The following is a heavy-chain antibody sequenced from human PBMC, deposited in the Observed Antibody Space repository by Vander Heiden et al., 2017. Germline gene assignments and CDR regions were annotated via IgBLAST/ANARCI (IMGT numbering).Heavy chain of an antibody. D-gene: IGHD3-22*01. V-gene: IGHV3-30-3*01. CDR3: ARDVSNYYDSSGYPGGFDY. Sequence: QVQLVESGGGVVQPGRSLRLSCAASGFTSSSYAFHWVRQAPGKGLEWVAVISYDGSNKYYADSVKGRFTISRDNSKNTLYLKMNSLRAEDTAVYYCARDVSNYYDSSGYPGGFDYWGQGTLVTVSS. CDR2: ISYDGSNK. CDR1: GFTSSSYA. J-gene: IGHJ4*02.